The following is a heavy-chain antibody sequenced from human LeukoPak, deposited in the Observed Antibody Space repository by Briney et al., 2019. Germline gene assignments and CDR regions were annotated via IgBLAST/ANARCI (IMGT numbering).Heavy chain of an antibody. CDR2: ISYDGSNK. CDR3: ARERRDGYKTWLDY. CDR1: GFTFSSYG. J-gene: IGHJ4*02. Sequence: GGSLRLSCAASGFTFSSYGMHWVRQAPGKGLEWVAVISYDGSNKYYADSVKGRFTISRDNSKNTLYLQMNSLRAEDTAVYYCARERRDGYKTWLDYWGQGTLVTVSS. D-gene: IGHD5-24*01. V-gene: IGHV3-30*03.